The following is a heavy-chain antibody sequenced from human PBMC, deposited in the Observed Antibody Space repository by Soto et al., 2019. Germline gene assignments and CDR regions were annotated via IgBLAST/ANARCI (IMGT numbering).Heavy chain of an antibody. V-gene: IGHV4-61*08. CDR3: ARHSLDYDPLTGYYYHGMDV. CDR2: IYYSGST. J-gene: IGHJ6*02. Sequence: TSETLSLTCTVCGSSISSGDYYWTWIRQPPGKGLEWIGYIYYSGSTNYNPFLKSRVTISADTSKKQFSLKLSSVTAADTAVYYCARHSLDYDPLTGYYYHGMDVWGQGTTVTVSS. D-gene: IGHD3-9*01. CDR1: GSSISSGDYY.